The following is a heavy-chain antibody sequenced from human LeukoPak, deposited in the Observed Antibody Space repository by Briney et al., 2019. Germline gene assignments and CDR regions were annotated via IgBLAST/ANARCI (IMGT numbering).Heavy chain of an antibody. CDR2: ISYTGTT. V-gene: IGHV4-39*01. CDR3: ARRRENSDDAFDI. Sequence: PSETLSLTCTVSDGSIRSYYWGWIRQPPGKGLEWIGIISYTGTTHYIPSLMSRVIISVDTSKNQFSLKVNSVTAADTAVYYCARRRENSDDAFDIWGQGTMVTVSS. J-gene: IGHJ3*02. CDR1: DGSIRSYY. D-gene: IGHD2/OR15-2a*01.